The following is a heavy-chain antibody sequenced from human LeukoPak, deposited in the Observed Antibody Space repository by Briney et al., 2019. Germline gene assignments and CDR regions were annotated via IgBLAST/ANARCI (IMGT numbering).Heavy chain of an antibody. D-gene: IGHD4-17*01. CDR2: ISSSSSYI. V-gene: IGHV3-21*01. J-gene: IGHJ4*02. Sequence: GGSLRLSCAASGFTFSSYSMNWVRQAPGKGLEWVSSISSSSSYIYYADSVKGRFTISRDNAKNSLYLQMNSLRAEDTAVHYCAGDSGPGLRIYYFDYWGQGTLVTVSS. CDR3: AGDSGPGLRIYYFDY. CDR1: GFTFSSYS.